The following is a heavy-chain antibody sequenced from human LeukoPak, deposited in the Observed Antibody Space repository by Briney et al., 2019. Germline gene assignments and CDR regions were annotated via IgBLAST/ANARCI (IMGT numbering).Heavy chain of an antibody. V-gene: IGHV4-4*07. CDR3: ARAPYYAPEGGAFDI. CDR2: IYTSGST. D-gene: IGHD2-2*01. CDR1: GGSISSCY. Sequence: SETLSLTCSVSGGSISSCYWSWIRQPAGKGLEWIGRIYTSGSTNYNPSLKSRVTISVDTSKNQFSLKLSSVTAADTAVYYCARAPYYAPEGGAFDIWGQGTMVTVSS. J-gene: IGHJ3*02.